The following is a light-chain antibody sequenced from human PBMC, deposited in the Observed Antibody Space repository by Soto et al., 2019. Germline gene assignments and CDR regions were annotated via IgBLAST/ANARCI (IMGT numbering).Light chain of an antibody. Sequence: QSVLTQPPSVSVAPGQTVTISCSGSSSNIAKNYVYWYQQFPGTAPKLLIFDNDKRPSGIPDRFSGSKSGTSATLGITGLQTGDEADYYCATWDISLSVVFGGGTKLTVL. V-gene: IGLV1-51*01. CDR2: DND. CDR1: SSNIAKNY. J-gene: IGLJ2*01. CDR3: ATWDISLSVV.